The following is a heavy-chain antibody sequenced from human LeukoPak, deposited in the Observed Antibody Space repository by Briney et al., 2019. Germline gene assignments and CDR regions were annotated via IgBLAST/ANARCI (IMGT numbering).Heavy chain of an antibody. V-gene: IGHV1-2*02. J-gene: IGHJ6*04. D-gene: IGHD2-2*03. Sequence: GASVKVSCKASGYTFTGYYMHWVRQAPGQGLEWMGWINPNSGGTNYAQKFQGRVTMTRDTSISTAYMELSRLRSDDTAVYYCARGGYCSSTSCSTPIGPMDVWGKGTTVTVSS. CDR1: GYTFTGYY. CDR3: ARGGYCSSTSCSTPIGPMDV. CDR2: INPNSGGT.